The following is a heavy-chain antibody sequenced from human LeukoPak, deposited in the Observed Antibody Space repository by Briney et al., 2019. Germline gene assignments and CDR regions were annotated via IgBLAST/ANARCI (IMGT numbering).Heavy chain of an antibody. Sequence: QPGGSLRLSCAASGFTFSSYAMSWVRQAPGKGLEWVSAISGSGGSTYYADSVKGRFTISRDNSKNTLYLQMNSLRAEDTAVYYCAKDNHDYYGSGGHFDYWGQGTLVTVSS. D-gene: IGHD3-10*01. CDR1: GFTFSSYA. CDR2: ISGSGGST. V-gene: IGHV3-23*01. J-gene: IGHJ4*02. CDR3: AKDNHDYYGSGGHFDY.